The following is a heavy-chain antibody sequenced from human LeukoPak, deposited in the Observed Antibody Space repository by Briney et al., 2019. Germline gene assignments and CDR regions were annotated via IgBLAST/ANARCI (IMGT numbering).Heavy chain of an antibody. J-gene: IGHJ4*02. Sequence: GGSLRLSCSASGFTFSSYAMHCVRQAPGKGLEYVSAISSNGGSTYYADSVKGRFTISRDNSKNTLYLQMSSLRAEDTAVYYCVKGVQYSGSYYTFDYWGQGTLVTVSS. D-gene: IGHD1-26*01. CDR3: VKGVQYSGSYYTFDY. CDR2: ISSNGGST. V-gene: IGHV3-64D*09. CDR1: GFTFSSYA.